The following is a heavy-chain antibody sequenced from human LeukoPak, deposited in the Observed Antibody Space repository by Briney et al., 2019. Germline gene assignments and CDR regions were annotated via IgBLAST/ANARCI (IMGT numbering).Heavy chain of an antibody. D-gene: IGHD2-2*01. CDR2: IIPIFGTA. CDR1: GGTFSSYA. J-gene: IGHJ2*01. CDR3: ARVSGLVVPAATPYWYFDL. Sequence: SVKVSCKASGGTFSSYAISWVRQAPGQGLEWMGGIIPIFGTANYAQKFQGRVTITTDESTSTAYMELSSLRSEDTAVYYCARVSGLVVPAATPYWYFDLWGRGTLVTVSS. V-gene: IGHV1-69*05.